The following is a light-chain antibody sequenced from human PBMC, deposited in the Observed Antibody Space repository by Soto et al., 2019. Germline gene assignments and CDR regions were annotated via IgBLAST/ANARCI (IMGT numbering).Light chain of an antibody. CDR1: SSDVGANIF. Sequence: QSVLTQPASVSGSPGQSITISCTGTSSDVGANIFVSWYQQHPGKVPKLMIYTVSSRPSGVSQRFSGSKSGNTASLTISGLQAEGEADYYCSSFTTDSTYVFGTGTKVTVL. V-gene: IGLV2-14*01. CDR2: TVS. J-gene: IGLJ1*01. CDR3: SSFTTDSTYV.